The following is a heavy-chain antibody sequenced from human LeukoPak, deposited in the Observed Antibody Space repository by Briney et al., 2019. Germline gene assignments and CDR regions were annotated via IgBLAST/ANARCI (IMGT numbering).Heavy chain of an antibody. CDR3: ATDSSGWHQIDY. CDR1: GFTFSSNA. V-gene: IGHV3-30*04. J-gene: IGHJ4*02. D-gene: IGHD6-19*01. Sequence: GRSLRLSCAASGFTFSSNAMHWVRQAPGKGLEWVAVISYDGSNKYYADSVKGRFTISRDNSKNTLYLQVNSLRAEDTAVYYCATDSSGWHQIDYWGQGTLVTVSS. CDR2: ISYDGSNK.